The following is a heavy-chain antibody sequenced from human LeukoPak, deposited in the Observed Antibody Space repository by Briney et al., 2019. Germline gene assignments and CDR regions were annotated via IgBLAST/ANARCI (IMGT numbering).Heavy chain of an antibody. Sequence: AASVKVSCKASGYTFTSYGISWVRQAPGQGLEWMGGIIPIFGTANYAQKFQGRVTITADKSTTTAYLELSSLRSEDTAVYYCARDNSVRDEAWWFNPWGQGTLVTVSS. V-gene: IGHV1-69*06. CDR2: IIPIFGTA. D-gene: IGHD5-24*01. CDR1: GYTFTSYG. J-gene: IGHJ5*02. CDR3: ARDNSVRDEAWWFNP.